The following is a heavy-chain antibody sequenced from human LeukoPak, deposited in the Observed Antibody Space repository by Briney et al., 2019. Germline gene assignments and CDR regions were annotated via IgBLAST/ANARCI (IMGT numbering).Heavy chain of an antibody. CDR1: GFTFSDYT. Sequence: GGSLRLSCAASGFTFSDYTMNWVRQAPGKGLEWVSSISSSSTYIYYADSVEGRFTISRDNAKNSLYLQMKSLRAEDTAVYYCARANSGYYDFWSGYSLLDYMDVWGKGTTVTVSS. J-gene: IGHJ6*03. CDR3: ARANSGYYDFWSGYSLLDYMDV. D-gene: IGHD3-3*01. V-gene: IGHV3-21*01. CDR2: ISSSSTYI.